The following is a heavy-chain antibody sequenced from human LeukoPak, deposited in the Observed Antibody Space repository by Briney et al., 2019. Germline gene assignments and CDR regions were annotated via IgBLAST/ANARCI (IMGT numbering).Heavy chain of an antibody. CDR2: MNPNSGNT. D-gene: IGHD4-17*01. J-gene: IGHJ6*03. Sequence: GASVKVSCKASGYTFTSYDINWVRQATGQGLEWMGWMNPNSGNTGYAQKFQGRVTITRNTSISTAYMELSSLRSEDTAVYYCVRTAVGHYYYYMDVWGKGTTVTVSS. CDR1: GYTFTSYD. CDR3: VRTAVGHYYYYMDV. V-gene: IGHV1-8*03.